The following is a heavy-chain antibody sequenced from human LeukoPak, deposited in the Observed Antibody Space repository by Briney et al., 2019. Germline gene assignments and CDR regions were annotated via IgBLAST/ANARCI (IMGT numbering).Heavy chain of an antibody. CDR3: ARDEGVAAYYFDY. D-gene: IGHD6-25*01. V-gene: IGHV3-33*01. Sequence: GGSLRLSCAASGFTFSSYGMHWVRQAPGKGLEWVAVVWYDGDNKFYADSVKGRFTISRDNSKNTLYLQMNSLRAEDTAIYYCARDEGVAAYYFDYWARGTRVTVS. CDR1: GFTFSSYG. CDR2: VWYDGDNK. J-gene: IGHJ4*02.